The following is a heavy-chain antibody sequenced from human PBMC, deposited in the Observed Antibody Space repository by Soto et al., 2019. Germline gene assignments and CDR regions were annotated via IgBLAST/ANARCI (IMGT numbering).Heavy chain of an antibody. V-gene: IGHV1-69*06. CDR1: GCTFSSYA. D-gene: IGHD2-2*01. CDR2: IIPIFGTA. CDR3: ARVGLCSSTSCYAFFPQTYYGMDV. Sequence: SVRVSCKASGCTFSSYAISWVRQAPGQGLEWMGGIIPIFGTANYAQKFQGRVTITADKSTSTAYMELSSLRSEDTAVYYCARVGLCSSTSCYAFFPQTYYGMDVRGQGTKVTVYS. J-gene: IGHJ6*02.